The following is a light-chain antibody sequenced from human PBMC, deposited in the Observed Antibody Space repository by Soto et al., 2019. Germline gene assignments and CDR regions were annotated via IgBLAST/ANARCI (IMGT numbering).Light chain of an antibody. CDR2: DVS. V-gene: IGLV2-11*01. Sequence: QSALTQPRSVSGSPGQSVTISCTGTNSDIGVYNYVSWYQQHPGKAPKLVIYDVSKRPSGVPDRFSGSKSGNTASLTIAGLQAGDEADYYCCSYAGSYIYVFGTGTQLTVL. J-gene: IGLJ1*01. CDR1: NSDIGVYNY. CDR3: CSYAGSYIYV.